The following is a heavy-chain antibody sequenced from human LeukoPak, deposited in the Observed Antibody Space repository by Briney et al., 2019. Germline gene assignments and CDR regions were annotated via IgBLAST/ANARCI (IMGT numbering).Heavy chain of an antibody. V-gene: IGHV1-2*02. CDR3: GRRRIDCSDTGCYVDY. CDR2: MNPNRGDT. Sequence: GASVKVSCKASGYSFTGYYIHWMRPAPGQGLEWMGWMNPNRGDTGYAQKFQGRVTMTRDTPINTGYMELSGLTSDETAVYYCGRRRIDCSDTGCYVDYWGQGTLVSVSS. CDR1: GYSFTGYY. D-gene: IGHD2-15*01. J-gene: IGHJ4*02.